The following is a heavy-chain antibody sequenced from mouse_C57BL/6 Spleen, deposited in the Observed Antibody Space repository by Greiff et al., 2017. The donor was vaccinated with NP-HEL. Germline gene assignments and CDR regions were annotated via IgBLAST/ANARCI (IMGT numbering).Heavy chain of an antibody. CDR1: GYTFTSYW. CDR3: ARRGDYDYDEGFAY. CDR2: IYPGSGST. V-gene: IGHV1-55*01. J-gene: IGHJ3*01. Sequence: QVQLQQPGAELVKPGASVKMSCKASGYTFTSYWITWVKQRPGQGLEWIGDIYPGSGSTNYNEKFKSKATLTVDTSSSTAYMQLSSLTSEDSAVYYCARRGDYDYDEGFAYWGQGTLVTVSA. D-gene: IGHD2-4*01.